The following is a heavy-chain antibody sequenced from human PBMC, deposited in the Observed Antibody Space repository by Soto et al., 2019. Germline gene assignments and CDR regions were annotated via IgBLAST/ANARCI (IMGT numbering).Heavy chain of an antibody. CDR3: ARDGCGSYGYSSGSCGYYYGMDV. J-gene: IGHJ6*02. CDR2: IWYDGSNK. D-gene: IGHD6-19*01. V-gene: IGHV3-33*01. Sequence: GGSLRLSCAASGFTFSSYGMHWVRQAPGKGLEWVAVIWYDGSNKYYADSVKGRFTISRDNSKNTLYLQMNSLRAEDTAVYYCARDGCGSYGYSSGSCGYYYGMDVWGQGTTVTVSS. CDR1: GFTFSSYG.